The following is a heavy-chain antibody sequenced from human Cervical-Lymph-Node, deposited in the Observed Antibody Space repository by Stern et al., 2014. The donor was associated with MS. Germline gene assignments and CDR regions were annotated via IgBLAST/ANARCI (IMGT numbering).Heavy chain of an antibody. CDR1: GYIFTDYY. CDR2: ISPNSGGT. CDR3: ATTRDAFDI. J-gene: IGHJ3*02. Sequence: QVQLVQSGAEVKKPGASVKVFCKASGYIFTDYYIHWVRQAPGQGLEWMGRISPNSGGTNYAQKFQGRVIMTRDTSITTAYMELSRLRSDDTAVYYCATTRDAFDIWGQGTMVTVSS. D-gene: IGHD1-1*01. V-gene: IGHV1-2*06.